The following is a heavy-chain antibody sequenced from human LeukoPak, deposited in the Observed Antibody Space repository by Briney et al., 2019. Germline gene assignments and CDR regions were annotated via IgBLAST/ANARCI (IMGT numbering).Heavy chain of an antibody. CDR2: IYPGDSDT. V-gene: IGHV5-51*01. D-gene: IGHD3-10*01. CDR3: ARLPYYYGSGSFSYYFDY. CDR1: GYSFTSYW. Sequence: GESLKISCKDSGYSFTSYWIGWVRQMPGKGLEWMGIIYPGDSDTRYSPSFQGQVTISADKSISTAYLQWSSLKASDTAMYYCARLPYYYGSGSFSYYFDYWGQGTLVTVSS. J-gene: IGHJ4*02.